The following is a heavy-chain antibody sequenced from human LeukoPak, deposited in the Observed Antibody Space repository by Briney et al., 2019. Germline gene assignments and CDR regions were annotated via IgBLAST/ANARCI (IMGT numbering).Heavy chain of an antibody. CDR3: ARNYRSSSSHFDY. J-gene: IGHJ4*02. CDR1: GFTFNFYT. D-gene: IGHD6-6*01. CDR2: ISSSSNVI. Sequence: PGGSLRLSCAASGFTFNFYTMNWVRQAPGKGLEWVSSISSSSNVIYYADLVKGRFTISRDNAKNSLYLQMNNLTVVDTAVYYCARNYRSSSSHFDYWGQGSLVTVSS. V-gene: IGHV3-21*01.